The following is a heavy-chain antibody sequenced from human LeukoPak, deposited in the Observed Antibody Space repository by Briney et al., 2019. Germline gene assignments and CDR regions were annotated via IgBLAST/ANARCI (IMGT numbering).Heavy chain of an antibody. CDR2: IYSSGST. CDR1: GGSISSETYY. D-gene: IGHD3-22*01. V-gene: IGHV4-61*02. Sequence: PSETLSLTCTVSGGSISSETYYWTWVRQPAGKGLEWIGRIYSSGSTSYNPSLKSRVTISVDTSKNQFSLKLSSVTAADTAVYYCARDNTMTDSFDYWGQGTLVTVSS. J-gene: IGHJ4*02. CDR3: ARDNTMTDSFDY.